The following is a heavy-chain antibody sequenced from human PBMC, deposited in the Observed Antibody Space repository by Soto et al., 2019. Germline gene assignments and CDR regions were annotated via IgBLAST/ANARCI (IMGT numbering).Heavy chain of an antibody. V-gene: IGHV3-30*18. D-gene: IGHD6-13*01. J-gene: IGHJ4*02. Sequence: QVQLVESGGGVVQPGRSLRLSCAASGFTFSSYGMHWVRQAPGKGLEWVAVISYDGSNKYYADSVKGRFTISRDNSQNTLYLQMNSLRAEDTAVYYCAKDYRQLVRWFDYWGQGTLVTVSS. CDR3: AKDYRQLVRWFDY. CDR2: ISYDGSNK. CDR1: GFTFSSYG.